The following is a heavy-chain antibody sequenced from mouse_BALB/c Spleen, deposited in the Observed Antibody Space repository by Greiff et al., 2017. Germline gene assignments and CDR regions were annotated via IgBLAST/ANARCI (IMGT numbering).Heavy chain of an antibody. CDR2: IRNKANGYTT. V-gene: IGHV7-3*02. CDR1: GFTFTDYY. CDR3: ARGDDYACMDY. Sequence: EVKLMESGGGLVQPGGSLRLSCATSGFTFTDYYMSWVRQPPGKALEWLGFIRNKANGYTTEYSASVKGRFTISRDNSQSILYLQMNTLRAEDSATYYCARGDDYACMDYWGQGTSVTVSA. J-gene: IGHJ4*01. D-gene: IGHD2-4*01.